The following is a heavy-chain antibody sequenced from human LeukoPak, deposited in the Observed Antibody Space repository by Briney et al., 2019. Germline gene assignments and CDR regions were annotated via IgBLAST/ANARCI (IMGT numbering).Heavy chain of an antibody. CDR1: GFTFDDYG. J-gene: IGHJ4*02. Sequence: PGGSLRLSCAASGFTFDDYGMSWVRQAPGKGLEWVSGINWNGGSTGYADSVKGRFTISRDNAKNSLYLQMNSLRAEDTALYYCAKDNSGSIAAAGMDYWGQGTLVTVSS. CDR3: AKDNSGSIAAAGMDY. D-gene: IGHD6-13*01. CDR2: INWNGGST. V-gene: IGHV3-20*04.